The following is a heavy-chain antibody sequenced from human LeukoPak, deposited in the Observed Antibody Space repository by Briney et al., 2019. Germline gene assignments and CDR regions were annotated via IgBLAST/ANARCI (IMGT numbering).Heavy chain of an antibody. CDR1: GGTFSSYA. CDR3: ARAGWNYYDSSGPNAFDI. CDR2: IIPIFGTA. V-gene: IGHV1-69*05. J-gene: IGHJ3*02. Sequence: SVKVSCKASGGTFSSYAISWVRQAPGQGLEWMGGIIPIFGTANYAQKFQGRVTITTDESTSTAYMELSSLRSEDTAVYYCARAGWNYYDSSGPNAFDIWGQGTMVTVSS. D-gene: IGHD3-22*01.